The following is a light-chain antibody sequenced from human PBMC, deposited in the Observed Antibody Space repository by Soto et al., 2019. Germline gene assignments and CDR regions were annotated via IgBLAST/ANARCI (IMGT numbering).Light chain of an antibody. CDR1: QSISSW. V-gene: IGKV1-5*01. J-gene: IGKJ1*01. CDR3: QQYNSYSQT. CDR2: DAS. Sequence: DIQMTQSPSTLSASVGDRVTITCRASQSISSWLAWYQQKPGKAPNPLIYDASSLESGVPSRFSGSGSGTEFTLTISSLQPDDFATYYCQQYNSYSQTFGQGTKVEIK.